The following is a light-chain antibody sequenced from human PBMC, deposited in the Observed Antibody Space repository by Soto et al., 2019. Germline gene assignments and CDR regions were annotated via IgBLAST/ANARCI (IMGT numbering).Light chain of an antibody. CDR1: QGISSA. V-gene: IGKV1D-13*01. CDR2: DAS. Sequence: AIQLTQSPSSLSASGGDRVTITCRASQGISSALAWYQQKPGKAPKLLIYDASSLESGLPSRFSGSRSATDFTLTISILKPEDFATYYCQQLNNYLLTFGGGTKVEIK. CDR3: QQLNNYLLT. J-gene: IGKJ4*01.